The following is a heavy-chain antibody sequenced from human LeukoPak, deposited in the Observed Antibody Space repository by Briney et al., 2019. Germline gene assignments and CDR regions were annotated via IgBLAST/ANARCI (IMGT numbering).Heavy chain of an antibody. CDR3: ARVGDIVVVPAAIYFDY. Sequence: PSETLSLTCAVYGGSFSGYYWSWIRQPPGKGLEWIGEINHSGSANYNPSLKSRVTISVDTSKNQFSLKLSSVTAADTAVYYCARVGDIVVVPAAIYFDYWGQGTLVTVSS. D-gene: IGHD2-2*02. CDR2: INHSGSA. V-gene: IGHV4-34*01. CDR1: GGSFSGYY. J-gene: IGHJ4*02.